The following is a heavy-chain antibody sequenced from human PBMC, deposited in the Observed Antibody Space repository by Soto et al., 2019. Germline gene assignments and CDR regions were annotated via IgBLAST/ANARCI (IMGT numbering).Heavy chain of an antibody. J-gene: IGHJ4*02. CDR2: ISAYNGNT. D-gene: IGHD6-6*01. Sequence: ASVKVSCKASGCTFTSYGISWVRQAPGQGLEWMGWISAYNGNTNYAQKLQGRVTMTTDTSTSTAYMELRSLRSDDTAVYYCAASIAARRFDYWGQGTLVTVSS. V-gene: IGHV1-18*04. CDR1: GCTFTSYG. CDR3: AASIAARRFDY.